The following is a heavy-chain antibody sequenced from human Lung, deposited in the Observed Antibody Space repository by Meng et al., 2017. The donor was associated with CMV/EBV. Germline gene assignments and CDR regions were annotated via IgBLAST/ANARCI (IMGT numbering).Heavy chain of an antibody. J-gene: IGHJ4*02. Sequence: QGQLKEAGPRLVNPSEALSFTCIVLSDSLTNYFWSWVRQPAGKGLEWIGRLYPDGSTDYNPSLSSRLTLSLDTSKIRFSLKLRSVTAADTAIYYCARTPVRFCNTHMCYAFDYWGQGALVTVSS. D-gene: IGHD2-2*01. CDR3: ARTPVRFCNTHMCYAFDY. V-gene: IGHV4-4*07. CDR1: SDSLTNYF. CDR2: LYPDGST.